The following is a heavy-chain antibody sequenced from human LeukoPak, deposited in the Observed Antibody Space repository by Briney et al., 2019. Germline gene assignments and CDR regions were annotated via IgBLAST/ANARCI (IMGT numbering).Heavy chain of an antibody. J-gene: IGHJ4*02. V-gene: IGHV3-23*01. Sequence: AGGSLRLSCAASGFTFSTYAMNWVPQTPGKGLDWVSGILGNAGRTYYADSVKGRFTISRHNSQNTLSLQMNSLRVEDTAKYYCAKDYTPDGLYDIDYWGQGTQVTVSS. D-gene: IGHD3-9*01. CDR3: AKDYTPDGLYDIDY. CDR2: ILGNAGRT. CDR1: GFTFSTYA.